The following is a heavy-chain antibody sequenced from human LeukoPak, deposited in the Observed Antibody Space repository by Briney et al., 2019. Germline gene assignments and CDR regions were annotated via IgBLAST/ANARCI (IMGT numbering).Heavy chain of an antibody. J-gene: IGHJ3*01. CDR2: FDPEDGER. D-gene: IGHD3-16*01. CDR3: ATALRLEALDL. V-gene: IGHV1-24*01. CDR1: GYTLTELS. Sequence: ASVKVSCKVSGYTLTELSTHWVRQAPGKGLEWMGGFDPEDGERIYAQKFQDRVTMTEDTSTDTAYMELRSLRSEDTAMYYCATALRLEALDLWGHGTMVSVSS.